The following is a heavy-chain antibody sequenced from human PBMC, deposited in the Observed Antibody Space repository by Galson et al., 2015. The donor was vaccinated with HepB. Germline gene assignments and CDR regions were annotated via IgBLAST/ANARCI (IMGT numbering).Heavy chain of an antibody. CDR2: IKSRTDGGTT. CDR1: GFTFSNAW. CDR3: TTDSNYYDSSGYSETEGYNWFDP. V-gene: IGHV3-15*01. D-gene: IGHD3-22*01. Sequence: SLRLSCAASGFTFSNAWMSWVRQAPGKGLEWVGRIKSRTDGGTTDYAAPVKGRFTISRDDSKNTLYLQMNSLKTEDTAVYYCTTDSNYYDSSGYSETEGYNWFDPWGQGTLVTVSS. J-gene: IGHJ5*02.